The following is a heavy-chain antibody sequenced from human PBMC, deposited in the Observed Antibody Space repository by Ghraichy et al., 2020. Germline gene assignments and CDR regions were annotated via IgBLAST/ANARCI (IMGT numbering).Heavy chain of an antibody. Sequence: GESLNISCAASGFTFSNYAMTWVRQAPGKGLAWVSAISGSGSSTYYADSVKGRFTISRDNSMNTLFLQMSSLRAEDTAVYYCAKGHGDLAYCLGASCSGGVIDYWGQGTLVTVSS. CDR2: ISGSGSST. CDR1: GFTFSNYA. V-gene: IGHV3-23*01. J-gene: IGHJ4*02. D-gene: IGHD2-15*01. CDR3: AKGHGDLAYCLGASCSGGVIDY.